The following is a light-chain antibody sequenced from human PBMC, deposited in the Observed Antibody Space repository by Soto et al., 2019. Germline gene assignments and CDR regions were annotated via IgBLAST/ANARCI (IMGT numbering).Light chain of an antibody. CDR1: QSVSSN. CDR3: QQHGGSPIT. CDR2: GAS. J-gene: IGKJ5*01. Sequence: EIVMTQSPATLSVSPGERATRSCRASQSVSSNLAWYQQKPGQTPRLLVYGASSRATGIPDRFSGSGSGTDFTLTISRLEPEDFAVYYCQQHGGSPITFGQGTRLEIK. V-gene: IGKV3-20*01.